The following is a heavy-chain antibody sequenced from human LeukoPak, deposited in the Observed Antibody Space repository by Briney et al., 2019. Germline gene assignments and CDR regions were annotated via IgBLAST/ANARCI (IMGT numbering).Heavy chain of an antibody. J-gene: IGHJ3*02. Sequence: TLSLTCTVSGGSISSGNYYWSWIRQPAGKGLEWIGRIYTSGSTNYNPSLKSRVTISVDTSKNQFSLKLSSVTAADTAVYYCARASLWELAAFDIWGQGTMVTVSS. D-gene: IGHD1-1*01. CDR2: IYTSGST. CDR1: GGSISSGNYY. CDR3: ARASLWELAAFDI. V-gene: IGHV4-61*02.